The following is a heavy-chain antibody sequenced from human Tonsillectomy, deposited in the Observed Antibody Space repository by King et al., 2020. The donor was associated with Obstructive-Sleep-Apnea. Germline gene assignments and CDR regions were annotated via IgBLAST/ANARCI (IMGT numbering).Heavy chain of an antibody. J-gene: IGHJ4*02. CDR1: GFTFSSYA. V-gene: IGHV3-23*04. D-gene: IGHD3-22*01. Sequence: VQLVESGGGLVQPGGSLRLSCAASGFTFSSYAMSWVRQAPGKGLEWVSAISGSGGSTYYADSVKGRFTISRDNSKNTLYLLMNSLRAEDTAVYYCAKDRASSSYYDSSGYYCFDYWGQGTLVTVSS. CDR3: AKDRASSSYYDSSGYYCFDY. CDR2: ISGSGGST.